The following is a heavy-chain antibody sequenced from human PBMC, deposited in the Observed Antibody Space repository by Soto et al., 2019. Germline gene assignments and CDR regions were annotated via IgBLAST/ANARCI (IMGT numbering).Heavy chain of an antibody. CDR3: ATYCSGGSCYTSPEYFQH. CDR1: GGTFSSYT. V-gene: IGHV1-69*02. Sequence: QVQLVQSGAEVKKPGSSVKVSCKASGGTFSSYTISWVRQAPRQGLEWMGRIIPILGIANYAQKFQGRVTITADKSTSTAYMELSSLRSEDTAVYYCATYCSGGSCYTSPEYFQHWGQGTLVTVSS. J-gene: IGHJ1*01. CDR2: IIPILGIA. D-gene: IGHD2-15*01.